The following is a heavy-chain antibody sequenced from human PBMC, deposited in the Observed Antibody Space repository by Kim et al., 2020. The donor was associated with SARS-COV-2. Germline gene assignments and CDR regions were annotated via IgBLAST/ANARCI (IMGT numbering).Heavy chain of an antibody. CDR2: A. J-gene: IGHJ2*01. CDR3: AEGTNGSDFDL. D-gene: IGHD3-10*01. V-gene: IGHV1-69*01. Sequence: ANYAQKFQGRVTITADEATSTAYMELSSLRSEDTAVYYCAEGTNGSDFDLWGRGTLVTVSS.